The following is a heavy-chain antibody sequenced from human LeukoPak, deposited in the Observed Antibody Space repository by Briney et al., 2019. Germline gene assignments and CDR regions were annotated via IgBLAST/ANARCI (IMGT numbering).Heavy chain of an antibody. V-gene: IGHV5-51*01. CDR3: ARTYCGGDCYYSYFDY. CDR2: IHPGDSDN. Sequence: GESLKISCKASGYSFTTYWIGWLRQMPRKGLEWMGIIHPGDSDNKYSPSFEGQVTISADKSIGTAYLQWSSLKASDTAVYYCARTYCGGDCYYSYFDYWGQGTLVTVSS. J-gene: IGHJ4*02. D-gene: IGHD2-21*02. CDR1: GYSFTTYW.